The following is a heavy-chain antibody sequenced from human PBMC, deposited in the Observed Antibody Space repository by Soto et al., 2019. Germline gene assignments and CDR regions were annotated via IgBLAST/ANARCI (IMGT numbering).Heavy chain of an antibody. Sequence: PSETLSLTCTVSGVSISSGGYYWSWIRQHPGKGQEWIGYIYYSGSTYYNPSLKSRVTISVDTSKNQFSLKLSSVTAADTAVYYCARDVRYFDWIPPSDYYYGMDVWGQGTLVTVSS. CDR3: ARDVRYFDWIPPSDYYYGMDV. J-gene: IGHJ6*02. CDR1: GVSISSGGYY. CDR2: IYYSGST. V-gene: IGHV4-31*03. D-gene: IGHD3-9*01.